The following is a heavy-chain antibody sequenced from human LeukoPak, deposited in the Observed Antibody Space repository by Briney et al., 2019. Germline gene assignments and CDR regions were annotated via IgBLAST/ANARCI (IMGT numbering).Heavy chain of an antibody. CDR1: GYTFTSHF. CDR3: ARGRGSGSLSFYYYYYMDV. Sequence: ASVKVSCKASGYTFTSHFMHWMRQATGQGLEWMGWMNPNSGNTGYAQKFQGRVTMTRNTSISTAYMELSSLRSENTAVYYCARGRGSGSLSFYYYYYMDVWGKGTTVTISS. J-gene: IGHJ6*03. V-gene: IGHV1-8*02. CDR2: MNPNSGNT. D-gene: IGHD3-10*01.